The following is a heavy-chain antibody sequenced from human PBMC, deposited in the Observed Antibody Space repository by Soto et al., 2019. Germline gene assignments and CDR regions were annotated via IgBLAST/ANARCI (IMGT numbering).Heavy chain of an antibody. CDR1: GFTLSSYA. D-gene: IGHD3-10*01. CDR2: IGGSGGST. CDR3: AKAWYYYGSGSFFPFDY. V-gene: IGHV3-23*01. Sequence: GGSLRLSCAASGFTLSSYAMSWVRRAPGKGLEWVSAIGGSGGSTYYADSVKGRFTISRDNSKNTLYLQMNSLRAEDTAVFYCAKAWYYYGSGSFFPFDYWGQGTLVTVSS. J-gene: IGHJ4*02.